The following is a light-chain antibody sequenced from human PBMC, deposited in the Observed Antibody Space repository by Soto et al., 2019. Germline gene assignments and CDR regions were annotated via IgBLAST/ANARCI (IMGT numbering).Light chain of an antibody. V-gene: IGKV3-20*01. Sequence: EIVLTQSPGTLSLSPGERVTLSCRASQSVSSSYLAWYQQKPGQAPRLLIYGASSRATGIPDRFSGSGSGTDFNLTISRLEPEDFAVYNCQQYSSSPYTFGQGTKLEIK. CDR2: GAS. J-gene: IGKJ2*01. CDR3: QQYSSSPYT. CDR1: QSVSSSY.